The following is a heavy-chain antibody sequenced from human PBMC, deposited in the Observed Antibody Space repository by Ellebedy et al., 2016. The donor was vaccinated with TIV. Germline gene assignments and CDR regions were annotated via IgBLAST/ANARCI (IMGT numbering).Heavy chain of an antibody. CDR2: IRSKAYGGAT. CDR3: ARENFEVMIAGELTHYYGMDV. V-gene: IGHV3-49*03. J-gene: IGHJ6*02. CDR1: GFTFGDFA. D-gene: IGHD2-15*01. Sequence: PGGSLRLSCTASGFTFGDFAMTWFRQAPGKGLEWVAFIRSKAYGGATHYAASVRGRFIISRDDSTGIAYLQMNSLNTEDTAVYYCARENFEVMIAGELTHYYGMDVWGQGTTVTVAS.